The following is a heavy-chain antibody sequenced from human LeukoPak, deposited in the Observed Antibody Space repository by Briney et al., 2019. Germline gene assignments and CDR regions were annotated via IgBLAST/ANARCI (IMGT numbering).Heavy chain of an antibody. V-gene: IGHV3-7*01. CDR3: ARGYFDWPEYYFDY. CDR2: IKQDGSEK. CDR1: RFTFSSYW. Sequence: GGSLRLSCAASRFTFSSYWMSWVRQAPGKGLEWVANIKQDGSEKYYVDSVKGRFTISRDNAKNSLYLQMNSLRAEDTAVYYCARGYFDWPEYYFDYWGQGTLVTVSS. J-gene: IGHJ4*02. D-gene: IGHD3-9*01.